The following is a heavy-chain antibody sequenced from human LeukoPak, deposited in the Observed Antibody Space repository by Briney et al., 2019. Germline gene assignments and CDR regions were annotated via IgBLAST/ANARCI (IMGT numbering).Heavy chain of an antibody. CDR3: ARGADDYGDYWNWFDP. CDR1: GGTFSSYV. D-gene: IGHD4-17*01. V-gene: IGHV1-69*05. J-gene: IGHJ5*02. Sequence: SVKVSCKASGGTFSSYVISWVRQAPGQGLEWMGRIIPIFGTANYAQKFQGRVTITTDESTSTAYMELSSLRSEDTAVYYCARGADDYGDYWNWFDPWGQGTLVTVSS. CDR2: IIPIFGTA.